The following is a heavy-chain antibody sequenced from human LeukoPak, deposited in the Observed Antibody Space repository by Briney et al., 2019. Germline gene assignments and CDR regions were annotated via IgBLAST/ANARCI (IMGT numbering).Heavy chain of an antibody. D-gene: IGHD6-19*01. Sequence: GASVKVSCKASGYTFTSYDINWVRQATGQGLEWMGWMNPNSGNTGYAQKFQGRVTVTRNTSISTAYMELSSLRSEDTAVYYCARDRIAVAGTVLDYWGQGTLVTVSS. CDR1: GYTFTSYD. J-gene: IGHJ4*02. V-gene: IGHV1-8*01. CDR2: MNPNSGNT. CDR3: ARDRIAVAGTVLDY.